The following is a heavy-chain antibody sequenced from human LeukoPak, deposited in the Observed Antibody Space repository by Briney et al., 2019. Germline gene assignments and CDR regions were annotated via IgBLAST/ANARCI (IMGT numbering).Heavy chain of an antibody. Sequence: SETLSLTCTVSGGSISSSSYYWGWIRQPPGKGLEWIGSIYYSGSTYYNPSLKSRVTISVDTSKNQFSLKLSSVTAADTAVYYCARDNYDSSASDAFDIWGQGTMVTVSS. V-gene: IGHV4-39*07. CDR1: GGSISSSSYY. CDR3: ARDNYDSSASDAFDI. D-gene: IGHD3-22*01. CDR2: IYYSGST. J-gene: IGHJ3*02.